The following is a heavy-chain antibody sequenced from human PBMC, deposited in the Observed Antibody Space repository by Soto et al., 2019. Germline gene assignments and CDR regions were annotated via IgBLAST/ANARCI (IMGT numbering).Heavy chain of an antibody. D-gene: IGHD4-17*01. J-gene: IGHJ5*02. CDR1: GYTLTELS. Sequence: ASVKVSCKVSGYTLTELSMHWVRQAPGKGLEWMGGFDPEDGETIYAQKFQGRVTMTEDTSTDTAYMELSSLRSEDTAVYYCATLYGDSPEPPDWFDPWGQGTLVTVSS. CDR3: ATLYGDSPEPPDWFDP. V-gene: IGHV1-24*01. CDR2: FDPEDGET.